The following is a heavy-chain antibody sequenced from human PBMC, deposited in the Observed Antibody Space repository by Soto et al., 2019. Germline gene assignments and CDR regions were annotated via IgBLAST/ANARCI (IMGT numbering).Heavy chain of an antibody. Sequence: GGSLRLSCAASGFPFSNAWMSWVRQAPGKGLEWVGRIKSKTDGGTTDYAAPVKGRFTISRDDSKNMLYLQMNSLKIEDTAVYYCTTALRFLGWPDYWGQGTLVTVSS. CDR2: IKSKTDGGTT. D-gene: IGHD3-3*01. V-gene: IGHV3-15*01. J-gene: IGHJ4*02. CDR3: TTALRFLGWPDY. CDR1: GFPFSNAW.